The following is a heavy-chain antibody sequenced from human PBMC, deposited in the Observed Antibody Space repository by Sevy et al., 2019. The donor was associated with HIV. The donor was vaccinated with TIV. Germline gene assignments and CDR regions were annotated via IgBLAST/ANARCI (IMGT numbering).Heavy chain of an antibody. Sequence: GGSLRLSCAASGFTFSSYWMSWVRQAPGKGLEWVATMKQDGSEKYYVDSVKDRFTISRDNAKKSLYLQMNSLRVEDTAVYYCVREGLGGYSYSLDCWGQGTLVTVSS. CDR3: VREGLGGYSYSLDC. J-gene: IGHJ4*02. V-gene: IGHV3-7*01. CDR2: MKQDGSEK. D-gene: IGHD5-18*01. CDR1: GFTFSSYW.